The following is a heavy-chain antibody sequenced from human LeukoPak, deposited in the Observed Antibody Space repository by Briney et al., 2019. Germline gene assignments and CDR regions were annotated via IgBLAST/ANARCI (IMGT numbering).Heavy chain of an antibody. CDR3: AKPKAAAWLFDL. CDR2: IYYSAST. J-gene: IGHJ2*01. V-gene: IGHV4-59*01. Sequence: SETLSLTCTVSGGSIRIYYWSVVRHPPGRGLEWSEDIYYSASTNYNPSLESRVTIPVDTSKNHVSLKLRCLTAADTAVYYCAKPKAAAWLFDLWGRGTLVTVSS. CDR1: GGSIRIYY. D-gene: IGHD6-13*01.